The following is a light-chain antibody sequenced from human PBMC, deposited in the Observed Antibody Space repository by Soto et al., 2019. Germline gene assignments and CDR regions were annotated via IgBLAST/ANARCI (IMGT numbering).Light chain of an antibody. Sequence: QSALTQPPSASGSSGQSVTISCTGTSSDVGAYDFVSWFQQHPGKAPKLMIFEVNKRPSGVPDRFSGSKSGNTASLTVSGLQAEDEADYYCSSYAGGTNLVFGGGTKLTV. J-gene: IGLJ2*01. CDR2: EVN. CDR3: SSYAGGTNLV. CDR1: SSDVGAYDF. V-gene: IGLV2-8*01.